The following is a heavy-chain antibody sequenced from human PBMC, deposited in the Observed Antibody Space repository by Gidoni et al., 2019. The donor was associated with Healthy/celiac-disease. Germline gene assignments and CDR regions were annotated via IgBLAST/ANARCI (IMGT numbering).Heavy chain of an antibody. CDR2: ISSSSSYI. V-gene: IGHV3-21*01. Sequence: EVQLVESGGGLVKPGGSLRLSCAASGFTFSSYSMNWVRQAPGKGLEWVSSISSSSSYIYYADSVKGRFTIARDNAKNSLYLQMNSLRAEDTAVYYCASFGSPAQVQWLGEPWGQGTLVTVSS. D-gene: IGHD6-19*01. J-gene: IGHJ5*02. CDR3: ASFGSPAQVQWLGEP. CDR1: GFTFSSYS.